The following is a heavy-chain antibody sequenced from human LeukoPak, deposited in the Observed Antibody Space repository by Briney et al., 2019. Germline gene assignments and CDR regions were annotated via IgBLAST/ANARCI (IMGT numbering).Heavy chain of an antibody. CDR3: ARSEQFPYYMDV. V-gene: IGHV1-2*02. J-gene: IGHJ6*03. Sequence: ASVKVSCKASGYTFTGYYMHWVRQAPGQGLGWMGWIYPNSGGTNYAQKFQGRVTMTRDTSISTAYMELSRLRSDDTAVYYCARSEQFPYYMDVWGKGTTVTVSS. CDR2: IYPNSGGT. D-gene: IGHD6-19*01. CDR1: GYTFTGYY.